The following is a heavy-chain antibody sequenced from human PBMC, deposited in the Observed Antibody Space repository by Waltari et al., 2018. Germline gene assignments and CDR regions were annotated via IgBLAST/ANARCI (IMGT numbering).Heavy chain of an antibody. Sequence: SCKASGYTFTGYYMHWVRQAPGQGLEWMGRINPNSGGTNYAQKFQGRVTMTRDTSISTAYMELSRLRSDDTAVYYCARWGRVGVYYYYYMDVWGKGTTVTVSS. D-gene: IGHD3-10*01. J-gene: IGHJ6*03. V-gene: IGHV1-2*06. CDR2: INPNSGGT. CDR3: ARWGRVGVYYYYYMDV. CDR1: GYTFTGYY.